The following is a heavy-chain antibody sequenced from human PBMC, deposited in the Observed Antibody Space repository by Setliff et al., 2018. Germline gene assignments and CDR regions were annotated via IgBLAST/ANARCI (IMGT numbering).Heavy chain of an antibody. CDR3: AREQWLDPPGYYYMDV. CDR1: GYSISSGYI. J-gene: IGHJ6*03. D-gene: IGHD6-19*01. CDR2: IGHTGSI. Sequence: SETLSLTCTVSGYSISSGYIWGWIRQPPGKGLEWVGNIGHTGSINYNPSLKSRLTISRDTSKNQVSLKLNSVTATDTAVYYCAREQWLDPPGYYYMDVWARGTTVTVSS. V-gene: IGHV4-38-2*02.